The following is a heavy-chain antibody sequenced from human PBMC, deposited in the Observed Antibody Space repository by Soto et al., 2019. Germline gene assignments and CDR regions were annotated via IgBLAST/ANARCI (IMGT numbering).Heavy chain of an antibody. Sequence: GSLRLSCAPSGFTFSNSWMIWVRQAPGKGLEWVANIKEDGSEKDYVDPVKGRFTITRDNAKNSLYLQMNNLRAEDTAVYFCTRKRFGMDVWGQGTTVTVSS. CDR1: GFTFSNSW. CDR3: TRKRFGMDV. V-gene: IGHV3-7*03. CDR2: IKEDGSEK. J-gene: IGHJ6*01.